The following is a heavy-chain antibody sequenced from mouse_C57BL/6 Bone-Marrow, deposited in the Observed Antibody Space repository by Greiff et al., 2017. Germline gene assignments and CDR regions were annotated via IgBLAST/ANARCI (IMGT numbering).Heavy chain of an antibody. J-gene: IGHJ2*01. CDR3: ARIYYGNYVFDY. CDR1: GYTFTSYW. CDR2: LYPGSGST. V-gene: IGHV1-55*01. D-gene: IGHD2-1*01. Sequence: QVQLKQPGAELVKPGASVKMSCKASGYTFTSYWITWVKQRPGQGLEWIGALYPGSGSTNYNEKFKSKATLTVDTSSSTAYMQLSSLTSEDSAVYYCARIYYGNYVFDYWGQGTTLTVSS.